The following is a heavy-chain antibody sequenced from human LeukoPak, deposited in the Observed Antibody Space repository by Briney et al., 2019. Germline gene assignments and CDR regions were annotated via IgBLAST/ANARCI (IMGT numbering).Heavy chain of an antibody. CDR1: GFTFSSYA. D-gene: IGHD4-11*01. CDR2: ISYDGNTI. CDR3: ARSGGLQKFDY. J-gene: IGHJ4*02. V-gene: IGHV3-30-3*01. Sequence: PGGSLRLSCAASGFTFSSYAMSWVRQAPGKGLQWVAVISYDGNTIHYADSVKGRFIISRGTSKNTLYLQMNSLRAEDTAVYYCARSGGLQKFDYWGQGTLVTVSS.